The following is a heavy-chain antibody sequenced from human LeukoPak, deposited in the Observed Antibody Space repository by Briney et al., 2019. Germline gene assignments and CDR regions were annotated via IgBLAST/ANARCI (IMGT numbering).Heavy chain of an antibody. V-gene: IGHV3-7*01. Sequence: HPGGSLRLSCAASGFTFSRHWMNWVRQAPGKGLEWVANIKQDGSEKYYVDSVKGRFTISIDNAKNSLYLQMNSLRAEDTAVYYCARDRGIRDYFDYWGQGTLVTVSS. CDR3: ARDRGIRDYFDY. J-gene: IGHJ4*02. CDR1: GFTFSRHW. D-gene: IGHD3-3*02. CDR2: IKQDGSEK.